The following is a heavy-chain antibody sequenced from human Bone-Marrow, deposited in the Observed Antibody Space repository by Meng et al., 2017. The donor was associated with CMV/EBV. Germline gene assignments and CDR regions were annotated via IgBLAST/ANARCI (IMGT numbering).Heavy chain of an antibody. Sequence: SGVTLSDYGMAWVRQPPGGGLGWVASMISAYSTSYYAVSVEGRFTLSRDNSKTTLHLQMNSLRGEDKARYYCAKYRPPCGSGSMFANWGPGTLVTVSS. D-gene: IGHD3-10*01. J-gene: IGHJ4*02. CDR2: MISAYSTS. CDR1: GVTLSDYG. V-gene: IGHV3-23*01. CDR3: AKYRPPCGSGSMFAN.